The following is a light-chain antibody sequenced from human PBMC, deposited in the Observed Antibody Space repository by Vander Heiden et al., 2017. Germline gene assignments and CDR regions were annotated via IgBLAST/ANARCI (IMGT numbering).Light chain of an antibody. Sequence: QSVLTHPPSVSAAPRQRVTISCSGSNSNIGNNYVSWYQQHPGTAPKLLIFENNKRPSGIPDRFSGSKSGTSATLDITGLQTGDEADYYCGTWDTSLSAGVFGGGTKLTVL. V-gene: IGLV1-51*02. CDR1: NSNIGNNY. J-gene: IGLJ3*02. CDR3: GTWDTSLSAGV. CDR2: ENN.